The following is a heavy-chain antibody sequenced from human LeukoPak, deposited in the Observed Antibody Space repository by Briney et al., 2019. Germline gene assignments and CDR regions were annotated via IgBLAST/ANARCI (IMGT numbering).Heavy chain of an antibody. CDR2: MNTNSGNT. J-gene: IGHJ6*03. V-gene: IGHV1-8*01. Sequence: ASVKVSCKASGYTFTSYDINWVRQATGQGPEWMGWMNTNSGNTGYAQKFQGRVTMTRNTSISTAYMELSSLRSEDTAVYYCARGLRIIAARRKKYYYYYMDVWGKGTTVTVSS. CDR3: ARGLRIIAARRKKYYYYYMDV. CDR1: GYTFTSYD. D-gene: IGHD6-6*01.